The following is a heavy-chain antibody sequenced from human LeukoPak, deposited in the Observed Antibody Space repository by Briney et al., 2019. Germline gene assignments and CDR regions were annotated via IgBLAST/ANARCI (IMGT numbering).Heavy chain of an antibody. CDR2: ISSSSSTI. D-gene: IGHD2-15*01. CDR3: ARDGGPCSGGSCYPPYYYGMDV. CDR1: GFTFSSYS. J-gene: IGHJ6*02. Sequence: GGSLRLSCAASGFTFSSYSMNWVSQAPGKGLEWVSYISSSSSTIYYADSVKGRFTISRDNAKNSLYMQMNSLRDEDTAVYYCARDGGPCSGGSCYPPYYYGMDVWGQGTTVTVSS. V-gene: IGHV3-48*02.